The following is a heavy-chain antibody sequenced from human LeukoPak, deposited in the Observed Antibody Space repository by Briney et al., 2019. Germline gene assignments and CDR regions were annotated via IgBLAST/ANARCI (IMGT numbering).Heavy chain of an antibody. Sequence: SQTLSLTCTVSGVSISSGSEYWGWNRQRAGRGREWIVRIYTSESTNDNPSVKRRLTISVDTPKNQFSLQLTSVTAADTAVYYCARYHSSGWYFYYYGMDVWGQGTTVTVSS. J-gene: IGHJ6*02. CDR1: GVSISSGSEY. V-gene: IGHV4-61*02. CDR3: ARYHSSGWYFYYYGMDV. CDR2: IYTSEST. D-gene: IGHD6-19*01.